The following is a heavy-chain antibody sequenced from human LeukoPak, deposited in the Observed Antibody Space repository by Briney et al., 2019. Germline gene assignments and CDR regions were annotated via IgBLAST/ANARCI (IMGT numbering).Heavy chain of an antibody. J-gene: IGHJ6*02. Sequence: ASVKVSCKASGYTFTSYGISWVRQAPGQGLEWMGWISAYNGNTNYAQKLQGRVTMTTDTSTSTAYMELRSLRSDDTAVYYCARDPERFLEWLNRGMDAWGQGTTVTVSS. V-gene: IGHV1-18*01. D-gene: IGHD3-3*01. CDR1: GYTFTSYG. CDR3: ARDPERFLEWLNRGMDA. CDR2: ISAYNGNT.